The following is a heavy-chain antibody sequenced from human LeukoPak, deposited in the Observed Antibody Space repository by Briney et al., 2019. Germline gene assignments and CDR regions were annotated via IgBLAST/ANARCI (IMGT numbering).Heavy chain of an antibody. CDR1: GFTFSSYG. Sequence: GGSLRLSCAASGFTFSSYGMRWVRQAPGKGLEWVAIISYDGSNIYYADSVKGRFTISRDNSKNTLYLQMNSLRAEDTAVYYCAKDARYFDYWGQGTLVTVSS. J-gene: IGHJ4*02. CDR2: ISYDGSNI. CDR3: AKDARYFDY. V-gene: IGHV3-30*18.